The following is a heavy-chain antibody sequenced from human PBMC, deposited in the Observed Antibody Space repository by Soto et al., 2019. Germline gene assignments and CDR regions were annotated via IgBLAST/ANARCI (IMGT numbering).Heavy chain of an antibody. CDR1: GGSISGYY. V-gene: IGHV4-59*08. CDR2: IYYSGSP. J-gene: IGHJ6*03. CDR3: ARHRLQYYYMDV. Sequence: SETLSLTCTVSGGSISGYYWSWIRQPPGKGLEWIAYIYYSGSPNYNPSLKSRVTMSMEMSKNQFSLKLSSVAATDTAVYYCARHRLQYYYMDVWGKGTTVTVSS.